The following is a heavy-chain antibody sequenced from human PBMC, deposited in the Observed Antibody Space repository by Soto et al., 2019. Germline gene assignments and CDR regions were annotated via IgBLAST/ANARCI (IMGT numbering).Heavy chain of an antibody. Sequence: GASVKVSCKVSGYTLTELSMHWVRQAPGKGLEWMGGFDPEDGETIYAQKFQGRVTMTEDTSTDTAYMELSSLRSEDTAVYYCAALTGTTSIFDYWGQGTLVTVSS. V-gene: IGHV1-24*01. CDR1: GYTLTELS. CDR3: AALTGTTSIFDY. D-gene: IGHD1-20*01. CDR2: FDPEDGET. J-gene: IGHJ4*02.